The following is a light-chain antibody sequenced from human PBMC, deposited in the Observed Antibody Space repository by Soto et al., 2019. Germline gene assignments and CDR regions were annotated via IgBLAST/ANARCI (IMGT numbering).Light chain of an antibody. CDR2: KAS. V-gene: IGKV1-5*03. Sequence: DIQMTQSPSTLSASVGDRVTITCRASQSISSWLAWYRQKPGKAPKVLINKASSLESGVPSRFSGSGSGTEFTLTISSLQPDDFATYYCQNYNTSPFGQGTKVEIK. J-gene: IGKJ1*01. CDR1: QSISSW. CDR3: QNYNTSP.